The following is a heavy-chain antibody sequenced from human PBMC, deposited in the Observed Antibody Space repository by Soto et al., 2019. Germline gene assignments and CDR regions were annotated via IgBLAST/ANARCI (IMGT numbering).Heavy chain of an antibody. CDR3: ARNLGATHDSYGGMEL. V-gene: IGHV3-30*03. Sequence: GGSLRLSWAASGLTFSSYGMHWVRQAPGKGLEWVAVISYDGSNKYYADSVKGRFTISRDNSKNTLYLQMNSLRGEDTAVYYCARNLGATHDSYGGMELWGQEPPVTVSS. D-gene: IGHD2-15*01. CDR1: GLTFSSYG. CDR2: ISYDGSNK. J-gene: IGHJ6*02.